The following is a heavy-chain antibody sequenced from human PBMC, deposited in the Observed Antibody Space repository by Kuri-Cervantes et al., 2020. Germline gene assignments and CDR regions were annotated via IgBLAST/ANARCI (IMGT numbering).Heavy chain of an antibody. CDR2: MNPNSGNT. D-gene: IGHD3-9*01. Sequence: ASVKVSCKASGGTFSSYAISWVRQAPGQGLEWMGWMNPNSGNTGYAQKFQGRVTMTRNTSISTAYMELSSLRSEDTAVYYCARHSDILTGYLDYWGQGTLVTVSS. CDR1: GGTFSSYA. J-gene: IGHJ4*02. V-gene: IGHV1-8*02. CDR3: ARHSDILTGYLDY.